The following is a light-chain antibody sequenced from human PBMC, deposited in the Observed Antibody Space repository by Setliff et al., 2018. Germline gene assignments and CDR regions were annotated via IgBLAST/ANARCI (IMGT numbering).Light chain of an antibody. Sequence: QSALAQPASVSGSPGQSITISCTGTSTDVGGYNFVSWYQQHPGKVPKVMIYEVSKRPSGVSNRFSGSKSGNTASLTVSGLQPEDEADYYCCSYTDSSDLYVFGSGTKVTVL. J-gene: IGLJ1*01. V-gene: IGLV2-14*02. CDR3: CSYTDSSDLYV. CDR1: STDVGGYNF. CDR2: EVS.